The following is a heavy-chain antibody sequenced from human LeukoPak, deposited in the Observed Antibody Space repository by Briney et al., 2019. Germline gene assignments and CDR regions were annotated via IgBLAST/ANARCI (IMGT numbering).Heavy chain of an antibody. D-gene: IGHD6-6*01. CDR3: AKDSSSSNYYYGLDV. Sequence: PGGSLRLSCAASGFTFSSYAMSWVRQAPGKGLEWVSSISGSGSNTNYADSVKGRFTISRDNSKNTLYLQMNSLRAEDTALYFCAKDSSSSNYYYGLDVWGQGTTVTVSS. J-gene: IGHJ6*02. CDR2: ISGSGSNT. V-gene: IGHV3-23*01. CDR1: GFTFSSYA.